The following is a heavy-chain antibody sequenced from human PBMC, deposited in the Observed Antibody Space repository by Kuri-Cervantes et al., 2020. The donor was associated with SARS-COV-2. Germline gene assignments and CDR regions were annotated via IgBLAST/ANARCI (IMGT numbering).Heavy chain of an antibody. CDR1: GYTFTGYY. V-gene: IGHV1-2*04. Sequence: ASVKVSCKASGYTFTGYYMHWVRQAPRQGLEWMGWINPNSGGTNYAQKFQGWVTMTRDTSISTAYMELSRLRSDDTAVYYCARGIGDMSNFSNWFDPWGQGTLVTVSS. CDR2: INPNSGGT. J-gene: IGHJ5*02. CDR3: ARGIGDMSNFSNWFDP. D-gene: IGHD2-21*01.